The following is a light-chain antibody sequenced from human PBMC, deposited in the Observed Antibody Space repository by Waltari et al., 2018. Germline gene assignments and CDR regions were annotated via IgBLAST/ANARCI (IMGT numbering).Light chain of an antibody. V-gene: IGKV3-20*01. CDR2: GAS. Sequence: EIVLTQSPGPLSLSLGKRAHVSCRAWQSVSRALAWYQQKPGQATRLLIYGASTRATRIPDRFSGSGSGTDFSLTSSRLEPYDFAVYYCQHYLRLPVTFVQGTTVEI. CDR1: QSVSRA. J-gene: IGKJ1*01. CDR3: QHYLRLPVT.